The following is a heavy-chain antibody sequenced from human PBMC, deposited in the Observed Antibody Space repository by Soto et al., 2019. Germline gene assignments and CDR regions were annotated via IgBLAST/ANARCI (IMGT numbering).Heavy chain of an antibody. J-gene: IGHJ4*02. V-gene: IGHV4-39*01. CDR3: ARLISSNVDY. CDR1: GDSISNNGYF. D-gene: IGHD1-1*01. Sequence: SETLSLTCTVSGDSISNNGYFWGWIRQPPGKGLEWIGSIYFGGNTYYNPSLNSRVTIAVDASKSQFSLTLRSVTAADTAVYYCARLISSNVDYWGQGALVTVSS. CDR2: IYFGGNT.